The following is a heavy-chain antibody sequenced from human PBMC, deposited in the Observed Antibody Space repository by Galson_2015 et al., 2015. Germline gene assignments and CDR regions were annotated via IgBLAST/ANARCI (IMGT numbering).Heavy chain of an antibody. Sequence: SVKVSCKASGGSFSIYDISWVRQAPGQGPQWMGGITPIFGTANYAQRFQGRVTITAVKSTSTAYMELSSLRSEDTAVYYCARASQDCSSNSCPYNYWGPGTLVTVSS. CDR2: ITPIFGTA. V-gene: IGHV1-69*06. CDR1: GGSFSIYD. D-gene: IGHD2-2*01. CDR3: ARASQDCSSNSCPYNY. J-gene: IGHJ4*02.